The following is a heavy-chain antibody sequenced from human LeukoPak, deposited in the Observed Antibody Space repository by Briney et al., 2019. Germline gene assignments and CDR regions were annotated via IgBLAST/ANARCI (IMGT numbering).Heavy chain of an antibody. CDR3: ARESKFYDFWSGYSSDYYYMDV. Sequence: ASVKVSCKASGYTFTNYAISWVRQAPGQGLEWMGWITAYNGNTNYAQNLQGRVTMTTDTSTSTAYMELRSLRSDDTAVYYCARESKFYDFWSGYSSDYYYMDVWGRGTTVTVSS. V-gene: IGHV1-18*01. D-gene: IGHD3-3*01. J-gene: IGHJ6*03. CDR2: ITAYNGNT. CDR1: GYTFTNYA.